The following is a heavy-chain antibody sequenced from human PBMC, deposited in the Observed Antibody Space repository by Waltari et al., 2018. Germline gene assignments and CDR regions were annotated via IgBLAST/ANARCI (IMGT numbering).Heavy chain of an antibody. D-gene: IGHD3-10*01. CDR1: GYTFTSYA. Sequence: QVQLVQSGAEVKKPGASVKVSCKASGYTFTSYAMHWVRQAPGQRLEWMGWINAGNGNTKYSQKFQGRVTITRDTSASTAYMELSSLRSEDTAVYYCARGTGVQGVNREGWFDPWGQGTLVTVSS. V-gene: IGHV1-3*01. J-gene: IGHJ5*02. CDR2: INAGNGNT. CDR3: ARGTGVQGVNREGWFDP.